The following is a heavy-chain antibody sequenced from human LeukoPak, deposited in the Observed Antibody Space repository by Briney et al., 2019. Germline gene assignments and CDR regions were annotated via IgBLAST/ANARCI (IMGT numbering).Heavy chain of an antibody. CDR3: ARDQSSSSSSDY. D-gene: IGHD6-6*01. V-gene: IGHV1-46*01. CDR1: GYTVTSYY. Sequence: ASVKVSCKASGYTVTSYYMHWVRQAPGQGLEWMGILNPSGGSSSYAQKFQGRATLTRATSTSTVYMELSSLRSDDTAVYYCARDQSSSSSSDYWGQGTLVTVSS. J-gene: IGHJ4*02. CDR2: LNPSGGSS.